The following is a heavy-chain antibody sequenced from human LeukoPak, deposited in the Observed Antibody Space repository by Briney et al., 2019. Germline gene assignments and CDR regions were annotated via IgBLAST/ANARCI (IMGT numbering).Heavy chain of an antibody. D-gene: IGHD3-22*01. V-gene: IGHV3-23*01. CDR2: ISGSGGST. J-gene: IGHJ2*01. CDR1: GFTFNTYA. CDR3: ARDYYDSSGYHFSWYFDL. Sequence: PGGSLRLSCAASGFTFNTYAVNWVRQAPGKGLEWVSTISGSGGSTYYADSVKGWFTISRDNSKNSLYLQMNSLRAEDTAVYYCARDYYDSSGYHFSWYFDLWGRGTLVTVSS.